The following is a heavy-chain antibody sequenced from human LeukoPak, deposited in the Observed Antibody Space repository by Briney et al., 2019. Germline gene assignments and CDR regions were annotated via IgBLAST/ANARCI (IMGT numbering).Heavy chain of an antibody. J-gene: IGHJ4*02. CDR2: IKPDGTEK. D-gene: IGHD5-18*01. CDR3: AKDWYSYGFCLI. V-gene: IGHV3-7*03. CDR1: GFTFSSYW. Sequence: GGSLRLSCAASGFTFSSYWMNWVRQAPGKGLEWVANIKPDGTEKYYVDSVKGRFTISRDNAKNSLYLQMNSLRAEDTAVYYCAKDWYSYGFCLIWGQGTLVTVSS.